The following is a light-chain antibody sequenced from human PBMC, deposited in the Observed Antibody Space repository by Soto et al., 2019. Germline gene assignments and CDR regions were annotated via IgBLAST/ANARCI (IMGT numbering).Light chain of an antibody. CDR3: AAWDDSLNGWV. CDR1: SSNIGSNP. V-gene: IGLV1-44*01. Sequence: QSALTQPPSASGTPGQRVTISCSGSSSNIGSNPVNWYQQLPGTAPKLLIYNNNQRPSGVPDRFSDSKSGTSASLAISGLQSEDEADYYCAAWDDSLNGWVFGGGTKLTVL. J-gene: IGLJ3*02. CDR2: NNN.